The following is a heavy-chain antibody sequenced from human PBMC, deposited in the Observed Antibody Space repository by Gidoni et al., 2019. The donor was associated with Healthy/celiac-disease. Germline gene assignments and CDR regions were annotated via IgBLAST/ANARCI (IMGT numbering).Heavy chain of an antibody. CDR3: ARTVQRRWFDP. CDR2: IYTSGST. CDR1: VGSSRIGSSY. J-gene: IGHJ5*02. Sequence: QVPLPESGPGLVKPSQTQSLTCTVSVGSSRIGSSYCGWIRPPAGKGREWIGRIYTSGSTNYNPSLKSRVTIAVDTSKNQFSLKLSSVTAADTAVYYWARTVQRRWFDPWGQGTLVTVS. V-gene: IGHV4-61*02. D-gene: IGHD3-10*01.